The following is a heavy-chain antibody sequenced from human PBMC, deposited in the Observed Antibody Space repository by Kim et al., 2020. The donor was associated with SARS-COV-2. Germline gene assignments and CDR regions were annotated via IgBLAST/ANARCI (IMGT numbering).Heavy chain of an antibody. CDR2: SGST. Sequence: SGSTTYNPSLKSRVTISVATSKNQFSLKLSSVTAADTAVYYCARGDGGYWGQGTLVTVSS. J-gene: IGHJ4*02. D-gene: IGHD3-10*01. V-gene: IGHV4-34*01. CDR3: ARGDGGY.